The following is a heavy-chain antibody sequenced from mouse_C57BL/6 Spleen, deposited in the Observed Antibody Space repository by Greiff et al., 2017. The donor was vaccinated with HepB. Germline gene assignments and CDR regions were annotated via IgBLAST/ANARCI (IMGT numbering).Heavy chain of an antibody. Sequence: VQLQQSGAELVKPGASVKISCKASGYAFSSYWMNWVKQRPGKGLEWIGQIYPGDGDTKYNGKFKGKATLTADKSSSTAYMQLSSLTSEDSAVYYFARSYYDGYFYFDYWGQGTTLTVSS. CDR3: ARSYYDGYFYFDY. V-gene: IGHV1-80*01. CDR2: IYPGDGDT. D-gene: IGHD2-3*01. CDR1: GYAFSSYW. J-gene: IGHJ2*01.